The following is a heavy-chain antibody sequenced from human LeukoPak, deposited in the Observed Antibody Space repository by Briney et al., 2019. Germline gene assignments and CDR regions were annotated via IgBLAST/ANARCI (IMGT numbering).Heavy chain of an antibody. Sequence: GGSLRLSCAASGFTFSSYAVSWDRQAPGKGLEWVSGISTSGGNTDYADSVKGRFTISRDNSKKTLYLEMNSLRAEDTAVYYCAKDHYVGDVWDYWGQGTLVTVSS. CDR1: GFTFSSYA. CDR2: ISTSGGNT. J-gene: IGHJ4*02. D-gene: IGHD3-16*01. CDR3: AKDHYVGDVWDY. V-gene: IGHV3-23*01.